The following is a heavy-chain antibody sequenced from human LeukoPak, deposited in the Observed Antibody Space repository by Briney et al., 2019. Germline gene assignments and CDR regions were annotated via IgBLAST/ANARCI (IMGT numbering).Heavy chain of an antibody. D-gene: IGHD4-17*01. CDR1: GFTFSSYA. CDR3: AKDLHGDPDNWFDP. V-gene: IGHV3-23*01. CDR2: ISGSGGST. J-gene: IGHJ5*02. Sequence: QSGGSLRLSCAASGFTFSSYAMSWVRQAPGKGLEWVSAISGSGGSTYYADSVKGRFTISRDNSKNTLYLQMNSLRAEDTAVYYCAKDLHGDPDNWFDPWGQGTLVTVSS.